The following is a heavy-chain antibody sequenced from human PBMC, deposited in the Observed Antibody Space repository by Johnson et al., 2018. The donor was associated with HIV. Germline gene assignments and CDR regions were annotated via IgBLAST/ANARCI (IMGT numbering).Heavy chain of an antibody. CDR1: GFTFSSYA. CDR2: ISYDGSNK. CDR3: AREESILVVIAIQAFDI. D-gene: IGHD2-21*01. V-gene: IGHV3-30-3*01. J-gene: IGHJ3*02. Sequence: VQLVESGGGVVQPGRSLRLSCAASGFTFSSYAMHWVRQAPGKGLEWVAVISYDGSNKYYADSVKGRFTISRDNSKNTLYLQMNSLRAEDTAVYYCAREESILVVIAIQAFDIWGQGTMVTVSS.